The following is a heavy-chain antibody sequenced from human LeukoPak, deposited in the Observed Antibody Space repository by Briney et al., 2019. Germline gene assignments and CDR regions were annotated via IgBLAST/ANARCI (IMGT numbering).Heavy chain of an antibody. D-gene: IGHD3-10*01. CDR3: ANDYRSGSFHDF. J-gene: IGHJ4*02. CDR2: ISRRDDYT. CDR1: GFTFRSYA. V-gene: IGHV3-23*01. Sequence: GGSLRLSCVASGFTFRSYAMNWVRQPPGKGLEWVSVISRRDDYTYYADSVKGRFTISRDNSKNTPYLQMNTLRAEDTAVYYCANDYRSGSFHDFWGQGTLVTVSS.